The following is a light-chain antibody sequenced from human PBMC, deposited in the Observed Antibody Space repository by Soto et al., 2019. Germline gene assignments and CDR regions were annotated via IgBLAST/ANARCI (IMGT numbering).Light chain of an antibody. Sequence: EILLTQSPDTLSLSPGERATLSCRASQTVSSNYLAWYQQKPGQAPRLLIYGASSRATGIPDRFSGSGSGTDFTLTISRLEPEDFAVYYCQQYGSSPITFGQGTRLEIK. V-gene: IGKV3-20*01. J-gene: IGKJ5*01. CDR3: QQYGSSPIT. CDR2: GAS. CDR1: QTVSSNY.